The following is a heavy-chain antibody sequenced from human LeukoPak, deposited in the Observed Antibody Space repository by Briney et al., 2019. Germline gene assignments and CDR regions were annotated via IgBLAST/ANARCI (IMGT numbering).Heavy chain of an antibody. CDR1: RYTFTDYY. Sequence: ASVKVSSKASRYTFTDYYVHRVRQSPGHEQQRMSWINPNSGGTNYAQKFHGRVTMTRDTSVSTAYMELSRLASDDTAVYYCARSGVVVAATVNGDWFDPWGQGTLVTVSS. J-gene: IGHJ5*02. CDR3: ARSGVVVAATVNGDWFDP. V-gene: IGHV1-2*02. CDR2: INPNSGGT. D-gene: IGHD2-15*01.